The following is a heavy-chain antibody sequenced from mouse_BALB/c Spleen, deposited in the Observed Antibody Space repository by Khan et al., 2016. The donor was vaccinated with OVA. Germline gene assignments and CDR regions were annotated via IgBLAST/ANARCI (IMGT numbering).Heavy chain of an antibody. V-gene: IGHV4-2*02. CDR2: INPGSSTI. D-gene: IGHD2-4*01. J-gene: IGHJ3*01. Sequence: EVELVESGGGLVQPGGSLKLSCAASGFDFSRYWMSWARQAPGKGQEWIGEINPGSSTINYTPSLKDKFIISRDNAKNTLYLQMSKVRSEDTALYYCARLGDYGWFAYWGQGTLVTVSA. CDR3: ARLGDYGWFAY. CDR1: GFDFSRYW.